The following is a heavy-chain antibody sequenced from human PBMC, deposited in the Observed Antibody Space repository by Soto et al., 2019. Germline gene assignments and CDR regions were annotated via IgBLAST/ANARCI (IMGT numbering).Heavy chain of an antibody. D-gene: IGHD3-10*01. V-gene: IGHV3-21*01. CDR2: ISSSSSYI. CDR1: GFTFSSSS. Sequence: EVQLVESGGGLVKPGGSLRLSCAASGFTFSSSSMNWVRQAPGKGLEWVSSISSSSSYIYYADSVKGRFTISRDNAKNSLYLQMNSLRAEDTAVYYCARDGYYGSGSLYRSYGMDVWGQGTTVTVSS. CDR3: ARDGYYGSGSLYRSYGMDV. J-gene: IGHJ6*02.